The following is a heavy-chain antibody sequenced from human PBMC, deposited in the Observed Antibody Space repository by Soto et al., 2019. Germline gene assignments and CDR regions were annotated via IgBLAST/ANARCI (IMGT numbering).Heavy chain of an antibody. CDR2: ISSSSNI. CDR3: ASDRSLGSNWYYYLES. V-gene: IGHV3-48*02. Sequence: GGSLRLSCTASGFTFSSRAMNWVRQFPGRGLEWVSYISSSSNIDYADSVKGRFTVSRDNAKNSLYLQMDTLRDEDTAVYYCASDRSLGSNWYYYLESWGQGTLVTVSS. CDR1: GFTFSSRA. D-gene: IGHD1-20*01. J-gene: IGHJ4*02.